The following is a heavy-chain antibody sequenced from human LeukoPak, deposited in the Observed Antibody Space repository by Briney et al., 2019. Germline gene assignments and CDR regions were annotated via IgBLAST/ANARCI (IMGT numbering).Heavy chain of an antibody. CDR3: ARRDGYNLYSPEAFDY. V-gene: IGHV3-23*01. Sequence: GGSLRLSCAASGFTFSSYAMSWVRQAPGKGLEWVSAISGSGTSTYYADSVKGRFTISRDNSKNTLYLQMNSLRAEDTAVYYCARRDGYNLYSPEAFDYWGQGTLVTVSS. J-gene: IGHJ4*02. D-gene: IGHD5-24*01. CDR2: ISGSGTST. CDR1: GFTFSSYA.